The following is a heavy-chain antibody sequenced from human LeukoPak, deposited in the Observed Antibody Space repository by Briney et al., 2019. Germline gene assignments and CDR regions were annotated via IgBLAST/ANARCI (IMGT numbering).Heavy chain of an antibody. D-gene: IGHD3-22*01. CDR2: ISYRGST. V-gene: IGHV4-61*01. J-gene: IGHJ4*02. CDR1: GGSLSSDNYY. Sequence: SETLSLTCMLSGGSLSSDNYYRTWVRQPPGKGLQCIAYISYRGSTNNNPPRKSQFTISLHTPKNQFSRKLTALNAADTAVYYCARRHFYYGGAYYFLDYWGQGTLVTVSS. CDR3: ARRHFYYGGAYYFLDY.